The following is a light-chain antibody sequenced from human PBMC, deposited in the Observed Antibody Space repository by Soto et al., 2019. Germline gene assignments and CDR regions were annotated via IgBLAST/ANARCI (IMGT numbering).Light chain of an antibody. CDR2: DAS. CDR3: QQRSNWPT. V-gene: IGKV3-11*01. CDR1: RSVRSY. Sequence: EIVLTQSPATLSLSPGERATLSCRASRSVRSYLAWYQQKPGQAPRLLIYDASNRATGIPARFSGSGSGTDFTLTISSLEPEDFAVYYCQQRSNWPTFGQGTRLEIK. J-gene: IGKJ5*01.